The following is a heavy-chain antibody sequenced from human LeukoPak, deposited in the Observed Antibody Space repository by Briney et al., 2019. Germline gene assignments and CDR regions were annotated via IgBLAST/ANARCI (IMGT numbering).Heavy chain of an antibody. CDR2: INEDGSQI. J-gene: IGHJ4*02. CDR1: GFTFSTYW. V-gene: IGHV3-7*01. CDR3: ASSSYSSSSS. D-gene: IGHD6-6*01. Sequence: PGGSLRLSCTASGFTFSTYWMIWVRQAPRKGLEWVSNINEDGSQIYYLASVEGRFTISRDTEKNSLFLQMNSLRAEDTALYYCASSSYSSSSSWGKGTLVTVS.